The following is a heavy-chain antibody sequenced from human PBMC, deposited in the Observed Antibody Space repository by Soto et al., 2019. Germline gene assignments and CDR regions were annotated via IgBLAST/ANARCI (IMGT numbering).Heavy chain of an antibody. J-gene: IGHJ4*02. V-gene: IGHV3-30-3*01. CDR2: ISYDGNCK. Sequence: PGGSLRLSCAASGFTFSSYAMHWGRQAPGKGLEWVAIISYDGNCKYYADSVKGRFTISRDSSKNTLSLQMNSLRPEDTAVYFCERGGMGAAWSGLDYWGQGTLVTVSS. CDR3: ERGGMGAAWSGLDY. D-gene: IGHD1-26*01. CDR1: GFTFSSYA.